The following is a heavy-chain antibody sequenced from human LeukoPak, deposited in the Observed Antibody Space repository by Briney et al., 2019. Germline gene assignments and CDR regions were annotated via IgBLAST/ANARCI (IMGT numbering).Heavy chain of an antibody. CDR2: IKQDGSEK. V-gene: IGHV3-7*01. Sequence: GGSLRLSCAASGFTFSNYWMSWVRQAPGKGLEWVANIKQDGSEKYYVDSVKGRFTISRDNAKNSLYLQMNSLRAEDTAVYYCASGGGYNSLYYWGQGTLVTVSS. D-gene: IGHD5-24*01. CDR1: GFTFSNYW. CDR3: ASGGGYNSLYY. J-gene: IGHJ4*02.